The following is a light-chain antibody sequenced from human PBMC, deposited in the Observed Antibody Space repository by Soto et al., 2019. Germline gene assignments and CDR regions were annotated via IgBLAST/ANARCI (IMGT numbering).Light chain of an antibody. V-gene: IGKV1-5*03. J-gene: IGKJ1*01. Sequence: DIQMTQSPSTLSASVGDRVTITCRARQSISTWLAWYQQKPGEAPNLLIYTATSLEDGVPSRFSGSGSWTEFTLTISSLQPDDIATNSCQKYKSFTQRLGQG. CDR3: QKYKSFTQR. CDR2: TAT. CDR1: QSISTW.